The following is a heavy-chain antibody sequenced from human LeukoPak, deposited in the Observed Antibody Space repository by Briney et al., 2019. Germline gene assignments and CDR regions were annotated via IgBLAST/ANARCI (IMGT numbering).Heavy chain of an antibody. D-gene: IGHD2/OR15-2a*01. J-gene: IGHJ6*02. V-gene: IGHV4-39*07. Sequence: PSETLSLTCTVSGGSISSSSYYWGWIRQPPGKGLEWIGSIYCSGSTYYNPSLKSRVTISVDTSKNQFSLKLSSVTAADTAVYYCARDPDYFGYYYGMDVWGQGTTVTVSS. CDR3: ARDPDYFGYYYGMDV. CDR2: IYCSGST. CDR1: GGSISSSSYY.